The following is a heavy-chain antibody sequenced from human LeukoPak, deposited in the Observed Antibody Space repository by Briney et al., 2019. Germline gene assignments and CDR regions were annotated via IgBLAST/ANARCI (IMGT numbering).Heavy chain of an antibody. CDR3: ARVAVAGTCAFDI. J-gene: IGHJ3*02. D-gene: IGHD6-19*01. CDR1: GGTFSSYA. Sequence: ASVKVSCKASGGTFSSYAISWVRQAPGQGLEWMGRIIPILGIANYAQKFQGRVTITADKSSGTAYMELSSLRSEDTAVYYCARVAVAGTCAFDIWGQGTMVTVSS. CDR2: IIPILGIA. V-gene: IGHV1-69*04.